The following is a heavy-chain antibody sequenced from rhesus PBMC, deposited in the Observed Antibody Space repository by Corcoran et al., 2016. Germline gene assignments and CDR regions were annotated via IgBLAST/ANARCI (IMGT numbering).Heavy chain of an antibody. CDR1: GYSISSGYY. V-gene: IGHV4-99*01. D-gene: IGHD1-7*02. CDR2: IGGRSGST. Sequence: QVQLQESGPGLVKPSETLSLTCAVSGYSISSGYYWGWRRQPTGKGLEYIGYIGGRSGSTYYNPSLKSRVTISKDTSKNQFSVKLSSVTAADTAVYYCASQCNWNDGNFDYWGQEVLVTVSS. J-gene: IGHJ4*01. CDR3: ASQCNWNDGNFDY.